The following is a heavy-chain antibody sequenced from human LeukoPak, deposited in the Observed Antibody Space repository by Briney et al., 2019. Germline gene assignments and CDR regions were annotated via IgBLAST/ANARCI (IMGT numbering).Heavy chain of an antibody. J-gene: IGHJ4*02. CDR1: GSSLIEVA. CDR2: FDPEDGEDGET. D-gene: IGHD3-9*01. Sequence: ASVKVSCKVSGSSLIEVAMHWVRQPPGKGLEWVGSFDPEDGEDGETHYAQKFQGRVTMTEDASTDTAYMELTSLSSEDTALYYCAMTDRYAGRPFDYWGQGTLVTVSS. CDR3: AMTDRYAGRPFDY. V-gene: IGHV1-24*01.